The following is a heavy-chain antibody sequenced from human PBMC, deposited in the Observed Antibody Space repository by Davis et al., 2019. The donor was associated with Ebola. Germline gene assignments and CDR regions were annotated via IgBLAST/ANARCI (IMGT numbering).Heavy chain of an antibody. CDR1: GDSISSDSSH. CDR2: LFYSGIT. D-gene: IGHD4-23*01. Sequence: MPSETLSLTCSVSGDSISSDSSHWGWIRQSPGRGLEWIGSLFYSGITYRNPSLTSRVTTSVDTSKNQFYLKLDSVTAADTAVYYCARLTVGPWGQGALVTVSS. CDR3: ARLTVGP. V-gene: IGHV4-39*01. J-gene: IGHJ5*02.